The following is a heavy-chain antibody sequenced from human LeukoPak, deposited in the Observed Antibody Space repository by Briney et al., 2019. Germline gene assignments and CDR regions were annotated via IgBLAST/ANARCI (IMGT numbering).Heavy chain of an antibody. CDR3: ARLVGAAY. D-gene: IGHD1-26*01. J-gene: IGHJ4*02. CDR1: GFTFSSYS. CDR2: ISSSSSTI. V-gene: IGHV3-48*01. Sequence: GGSLRLSCAASGFTFSSYSMNWVRQAPGKGLEWVSYISSSSSTIYYADSVKGRFTISRDNAKNSLYLQMNSLRAEDTAVYYCARLVGAAYWGQGTLVTVPS.